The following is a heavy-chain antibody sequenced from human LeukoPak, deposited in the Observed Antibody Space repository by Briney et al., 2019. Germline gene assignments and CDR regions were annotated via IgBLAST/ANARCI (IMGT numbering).Heavy chain of an antibody. CDR1: GFTFSSYF. CDR3: AKGDYSLTFDY. V-gene: IGHV3-23*01. CDR2: IRGSGGST. D-gene: IGHD4-17*01. J-gene: IGHJ4*02. Sequence: GGSLRLSCAASGFTFSSYFMSWVRQAPGKGLEWVSAIRGSGGSTYYADSVKGRFTISRDNSKNTLYLRMNSLRAEDTAVYYCAKGDYSLTFDYWGQGTLVTVSS.